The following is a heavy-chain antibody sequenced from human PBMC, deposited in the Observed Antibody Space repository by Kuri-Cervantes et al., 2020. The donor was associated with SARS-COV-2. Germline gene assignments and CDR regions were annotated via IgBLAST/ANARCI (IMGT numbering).Heavy chain of an antibody. D-gene: IGHD2-2*02. Sequence: SVKVSCKASGGTFSSYAISWVRQAPGQGLEWMGGIIPIFGTANYAQKFQGRVTITADESTSTAYMELSSLRSEDTAVYYCAREDLGYCSSTSCYSKDSYYGMDVWGQGTTVTVSS. CDR3: AREDLGYCSSTSCYSKDSYYGMDV. CDR1: GGTFSSYA. J-gene: IGHJ6*02. V-gene: IGHV1-69*13. CDR2: IIPIFGTA.